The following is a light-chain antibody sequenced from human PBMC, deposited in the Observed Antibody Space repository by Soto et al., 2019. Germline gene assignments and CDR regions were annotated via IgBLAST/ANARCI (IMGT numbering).Light chain of an antibody. CDR2: GNS. V-gene: IGLV1-40*01. CDR3: QSYDSSLSGYV. CDR1: SSNIGAGYD. J-gene: IGLJ1*01. Sequence: QSVLTQPPSVSGAPGQRVTISCTGSSSNIGAGYDVHWYQQLPGTAPKLLIYGNSNRPSGVPDRFSGSKSGTSASLAITGLQADDEPDYYCQSYDSSLSGYVFGTGTQVTVL.